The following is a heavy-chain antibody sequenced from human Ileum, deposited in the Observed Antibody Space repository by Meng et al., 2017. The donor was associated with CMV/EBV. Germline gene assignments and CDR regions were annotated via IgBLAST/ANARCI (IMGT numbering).Heavy chain of an antibody. CDR1: GFMFSNYA. J-gene: IGHJ4*02. CDR3: AKGRTSGRSPSDY. CDR2: IDSGSGT. Sequence: GGSLRLSCAASGFMFSNYAMTWVRQAPGKGLEWVSSIDSGSGTYYADSVKGRFAISRDNSKNTLYLQMSTLRTEDTAVYYCAKGRTSGRSPSDYWGQGTLVTVSS. D-gene: IGHD1-26*01. V-gene: IGHV3-23*01.